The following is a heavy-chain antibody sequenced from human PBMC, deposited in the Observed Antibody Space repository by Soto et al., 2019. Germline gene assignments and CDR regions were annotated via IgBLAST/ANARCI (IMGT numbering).Heavy chain of an antibody. CDR3: AYSSTPFYS. J-gene: IGHJ4*02. V-gene: IGHV3-23*01. CDR1: GFTFSSYA. CDR2: ISGSGGST. Sequence: EVQLLESGGGLVQPGGSLRLSCAASGFTFSSYAMSWVRQAPGKGLEWVSAISGSGGSTYYADSVKGRFTISRDNSKNTLSLQTDSLGAEDTAVYYCAYSSTPFYSWGQGTLVTVSS. D-gene: IGHD6-13*01.